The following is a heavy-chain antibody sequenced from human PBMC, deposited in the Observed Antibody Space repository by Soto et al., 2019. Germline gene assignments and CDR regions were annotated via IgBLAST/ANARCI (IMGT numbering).Heavy chain of an antibody. J-gene: IGHJ6*03. Sequence: QVQLVQSGAEVKKPGASVKVSCKASGYTFTSHGISWVRQAPGQGLEWMGWISAYNGDTNYAQKLQGRVTVTTDTSTSTAYMELRSLRFEDTAVYYCARMVRGSNIDYYHYMDVWGKGTTVTVSS. CDR2: ISAYNGDT. CDR1: GYTFTSHG. V-gene: IGHV1-18*01. CDR3: ARMVRGSNIDYYHYMDV. D-gene: IGHD3-10*01.